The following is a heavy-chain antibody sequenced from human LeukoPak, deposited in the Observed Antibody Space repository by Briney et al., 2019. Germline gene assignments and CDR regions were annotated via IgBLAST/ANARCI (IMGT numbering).Heavy chain of an antibody. CDR3: ATAPEYNWFDP. D-gene: IGHD1-14*01. V-gene: IGHV4-39*07. Sequence: SETLSLTCTVSGGSISSSNYYWGWIRQPPGKGLEWIGTIYYSGSTYYNPSLRSRVTISVDTSKNQFSLKMRSVTAADTAVYYCATAPEYNWFDPWGQGTLVTVSS. CDR1: GGSISSSNYY. J-gene: IGHJ5*02. CDR2: IYYSGST.